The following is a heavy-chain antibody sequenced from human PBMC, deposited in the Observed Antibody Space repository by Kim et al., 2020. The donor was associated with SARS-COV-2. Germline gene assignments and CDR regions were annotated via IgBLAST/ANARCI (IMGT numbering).Heavy chain of an antibody. V-gene: IGHV1-69*13. Sequence: SVKVSCKASGGTFSSYAISWVRQAPGQGLEWMGGIIPIFGTANYAQKFQGRVTITADESTSTAYMELSSLRSEDTAVYYCARDPNYCGGDCRRGGYYYYGMDVWGQGTTVTVSS. D-gene: IGHD2-21*02. J-gene: IGHJ6*02. CDR2: IIPIFGTA. CDR1: GGTFSSYA. CDR3: ARDPNYCGGDCRRGGYYYYGMDV.